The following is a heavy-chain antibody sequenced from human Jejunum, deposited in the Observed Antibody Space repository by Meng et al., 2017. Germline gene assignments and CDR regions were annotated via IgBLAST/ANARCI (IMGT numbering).Heavy chain of an antibody. D-gene: IGHD2-15*01. V-gene: IGHV3-30*01. Sequence: VQLVAAGGGVIQSGRSLRLSVAAAGFSFRSYAMHWVRQAPGKGLEWVAVISYDXTNKYYADSVKGRFTISRDNSKNTLYLQVNSLRAEDTAVYYCARDTVVDATPESYFDYWGQGTLVTVSS. CDR3: ARDTVVDATPESYFDY. CDR1: GFSFRSYA. CDR2: ISYDXTNK. J-gene: IGHJ4*02.